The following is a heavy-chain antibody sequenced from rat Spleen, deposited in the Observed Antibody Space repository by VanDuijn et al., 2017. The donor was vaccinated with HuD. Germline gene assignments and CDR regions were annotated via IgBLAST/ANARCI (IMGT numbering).Heavy chain of an antibody. CDR2: ITTGGGNT. D-gene: IGHD4-3*01. V-gene: IGHV5-25*01. CDR1: GFTFINYY. Sequence: EVQLVESGGGFVQPGRSMKLSCAASGFTFINYYMAWFRQAPTKGLEWIASITTGGGNTYYRDSVKGRFTISRDNTKTTLYLQMDSLRSEDTATYYCARQSARDNYARLRYWYFDFWGPGTMVTVSS. J-gene: IGHJ1*01. CDR3: ARQSARDNYARLRYWYFDF.